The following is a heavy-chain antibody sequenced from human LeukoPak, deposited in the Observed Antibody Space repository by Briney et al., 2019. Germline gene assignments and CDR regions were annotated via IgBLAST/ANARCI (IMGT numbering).Heavy chain of an antibody. CDR3: ARGSRITMIVVVPQPYDALDI. CDR1: GGTFSSYA. Sequence: ASVKVSCKASGGTFSSYAISWVRQAPGQGLEWMGGIIPIFGAANYAQKFQGRVTITTDASTSTAHMELAILRSEDTAVYYCARGSRITMIVVVPQPYDALDIWGQGTMVTVSS. V-gene: IGHV1-69*05. CDR2: IIPIFGAA. D-gene: IGHD3-22*01. J-gene: IGHJ3*02.